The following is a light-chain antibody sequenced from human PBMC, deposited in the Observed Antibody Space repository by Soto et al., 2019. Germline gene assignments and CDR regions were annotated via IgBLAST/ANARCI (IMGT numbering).Light chain of an antibody. CDR2: GSS. J-gene: IGKJ4*01. V-gene: IGKV3-20*01. Sequence: EIVLTQSPGTLSLSPGEGATLACRARQRVSNNLVAWYQQRPGKAPRLLIYGSSSRASGIPDRFSGSGSGTHFTLTISRLEPEDFAVYYCQQYCCSLLSFGGGTKVEIK. CDR3: QQYCCSLLS. CDR1: QRVSNNL.